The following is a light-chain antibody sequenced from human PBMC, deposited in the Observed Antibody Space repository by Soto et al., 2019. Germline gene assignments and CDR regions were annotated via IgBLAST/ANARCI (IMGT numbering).Light chain of an antibody. V-gene: IGKV1-5*03. CDR3: QQYNSYPGT. Sequence: DIQMTQSPSSLSASVGDRVTITCQASQDVSNYLNWYQQKPGKAPKLLIYKASSLESGVPSRFSGSGSGTEFALTISSLQPDDFATYYCQQYNSYPGTFGQGTKVDIK. J-gene: IGKJ1*01. CDR2: KAS. CDR1: QDVSNY.